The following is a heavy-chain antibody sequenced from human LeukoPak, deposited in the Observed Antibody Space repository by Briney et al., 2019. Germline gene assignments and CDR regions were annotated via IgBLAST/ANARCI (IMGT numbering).Heavy chain of an antibody. CDR2: IYYSGST. Sequence: SETLSLTCTVSEGSIRGYYWSWIRQPPGKGLEWIGYIYYSGSTNYNPSLKSRVTISVDTSKNQFSLKLSSVTAADTAVYYCARGYSSSSVDAFDIWGQGTMVTVSS. CDR3: ARGYSSSSVDAFDI. CDR1: EGSIRGYY. V-gene: IGHV4-59*01. D-gene: IGHD6-6*01. J-gene: IGHJ3*02.